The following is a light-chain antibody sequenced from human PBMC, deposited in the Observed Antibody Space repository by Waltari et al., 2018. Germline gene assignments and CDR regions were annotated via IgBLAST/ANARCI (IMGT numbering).Light chain of an antibody. J-gene: IGLJ3*02. V-gene: IGLV3-27*01. CDR1: ILAKKY. CDR2: KHN. CDR3: YSAADNAVGV. Sequence: SYDLTQPSSVSVSPGQTARITCPADILAKKYGRWFQQKPGQAPVQVIYKHNERPSGIPERFSGSSSGTTVTLTISGAHVDDEADYYCYSAADNAVGVFGGGTKLTV.